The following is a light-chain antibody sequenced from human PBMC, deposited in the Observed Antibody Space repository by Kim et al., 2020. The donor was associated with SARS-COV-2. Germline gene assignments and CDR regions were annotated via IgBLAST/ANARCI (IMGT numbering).Light chain of an antibody. Sequence: ASITCTSSERLLQSNGYNYLDWYLQKPAQSPHLLIYLGSHRASGVPDRFSASGSGTDFTLKISRVEAEDVGVYYCMQALQTPLTFGGGTKVDIK. CDR1: ERLLQSNGYNY. CDR2: LGS. J-gene: IGKJ4*01. CDR3: MQALQTPLT. V-gene: IGKV2-28*01.